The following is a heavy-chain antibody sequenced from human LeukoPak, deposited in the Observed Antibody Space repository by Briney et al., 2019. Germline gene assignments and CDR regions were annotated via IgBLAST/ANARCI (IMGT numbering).Heavy chain of an antibody. V-gene: IGHV1-2*02. Sequence: GASVKVSCKASGYTFTGYYMHWVRQAPGQGLEWMGWINPNSGGTNYAQKFQGRVTMTRDTSISTAYMELSRLRSDDTAVYYCARDEGYCSSTSCSNCYYYGMDVWGQGTTVTVSS. CDR2: INPNSGGT. J-gene: IGHJ6*02. CDR3: ARDEGYCSSTSCSNCYYYGMDV. CDR1: GYTFTGYY. D-gene: IGHD2-2*01.